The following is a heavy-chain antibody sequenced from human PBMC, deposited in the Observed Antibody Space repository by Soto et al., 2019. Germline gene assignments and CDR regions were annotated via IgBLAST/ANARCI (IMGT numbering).Heavy chain of an antibody. V-gene: IGHV1-69*13. J-gene: IGHJ6*02. D-gene: IGHD4-4*01. Sequence: SVKVSCKASGGTFSSHAISWVRQAPGQGLEWMGGIIPIFGTSNYAQKFQGRVTITADASTSTAYMELSSLRSEDTAMYYCARGHVTTVTSYYGMDVWGQGTTVTVSS. CDR1: GGTFSSHA. CDR3: ARGHVTTVTSYYGMDV. CDR2: IIPIFGTS.